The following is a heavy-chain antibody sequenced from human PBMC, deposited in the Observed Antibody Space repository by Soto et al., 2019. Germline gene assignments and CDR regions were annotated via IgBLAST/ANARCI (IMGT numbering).Heavy chain of an antibody. CDR2: IIPIFGTA. D-gene: IGHD1-7*01. CDR3: ARDQPGTLTLGWFDP. Sequence: QVQLVQSGAEVKKPGSSVKVSCKASGGTFSSYAISWVRQAPGQGLEWMGGIIPIFGTANYAQKFQGRVTITADESTSTAYMGLSRLRSEDTAVYYCARDQPGTLTLGWFDPWGQGTLVTVSS. CDR1: GGTFSSYA. V-gene: IGHV1-69*01. J-gene: IGHJ5*02.